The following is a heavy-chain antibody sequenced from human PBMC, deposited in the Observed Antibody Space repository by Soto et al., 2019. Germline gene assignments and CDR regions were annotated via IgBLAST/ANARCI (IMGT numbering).Heavy chain of an antibody. J-gene: IGHJ5*02. CDR2: IYHSGST. Sequence: SETLSLTCAVSSGSISSSNWWSWVRQPPGKGLEWIGEIYHSGSTNYNPSLKSRVTISVDKSKNQFSLKLSSVTAADTAVYYCARAASLYRNWFDPWGQGTLVTVSS. CDR1: SGSISSSNW. CDR3: ARAASLYRNWFDP. V-gene: IGHV4-4*02.